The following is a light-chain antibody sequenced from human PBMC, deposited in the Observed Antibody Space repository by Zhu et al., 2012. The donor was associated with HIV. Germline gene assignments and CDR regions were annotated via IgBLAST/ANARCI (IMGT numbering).Light chain of an antibody. CDR1: ESVSSN. V-gene: IGKV3-15*01. CDR2: GAS. J-gene: IGKJ4*01. Sequence: EIVMPQSPATLSVSPGERATLSCRASESVSSNLAWYQQKPGQAPRLLIYGASTRATGIPARFSGSGSGTEFTLTISSLQSEDFAVYYCQQCNNWPLTFGGGTKVEIK. CDR3: QQCNNWPLT.